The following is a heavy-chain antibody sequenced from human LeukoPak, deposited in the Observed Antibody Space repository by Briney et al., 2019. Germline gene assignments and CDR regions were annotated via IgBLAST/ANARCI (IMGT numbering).Heavy chain of an antibody. V-gene: IGHV4-34*01. J-gene: IGHJ4*02. Sequence: SETLSLTCAVYGGSFSGYYWSWIRQPPGKGLEWIGEINHSGSTNYNPSLKSRVTISVDTSKNQFSLKLSSVTAADTAVYYCARGGGSTIFGVVIIGGRNFDYWGQGTLVTVSS. D-gene: IGHD3-3*01. CDR1: GGSFSGYY. CDR3: ARGGGSTIFGVVIIGGRNFDY. CDR2: INHSGST.